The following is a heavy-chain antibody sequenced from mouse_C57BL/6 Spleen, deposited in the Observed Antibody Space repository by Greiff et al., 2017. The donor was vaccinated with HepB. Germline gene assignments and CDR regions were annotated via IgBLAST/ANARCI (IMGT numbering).Heavy chain of an antibody. J-gene: IGHJ4*01. CDR3: ARSSSLPSYAMDY. CDR1: GYTFTSYW. V-gene: IGHV1-64*01. D-gene: IGHD1-1*01. CDR2: IHPNSGGT. Sequence: QVHVKQPGAELVKPGASVKLSCKASGYTFTSYWMHWVKQRPGQGLEWIGMIHPNSGGTNYNEKFKSKATLTVDKSSSTAYMQLSSLTSEDSAVYYCARSSSLPSYAMDYWGQGTSVTVSS.